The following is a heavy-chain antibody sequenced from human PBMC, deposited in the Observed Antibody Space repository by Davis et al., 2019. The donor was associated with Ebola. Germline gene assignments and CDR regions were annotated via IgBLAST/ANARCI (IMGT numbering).Heavy chain of an antibody. D-gene: IGHD2-2*01. J-gene: IGHJ4*02. Sequence: PGGSLRLFCAAASGFAFSIHWMTWVRQAPGKGLEWVANIRQDGGETYYADSVKGRFAISRDNAKSSLYLQMDSLRAEDTAIYYCARDAVPAAQDYWGQGTLVTVSS. V-gene: IGHV3-7*03. CDR2: IRQDGGET. CDR3: ARDAVPAAQDY. CDR1: GFAFSIHW.